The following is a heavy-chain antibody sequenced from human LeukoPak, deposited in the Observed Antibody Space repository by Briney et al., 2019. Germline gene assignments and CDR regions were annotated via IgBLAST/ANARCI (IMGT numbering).Heavy chain of an antibody. CDR2: INSDGSSR. CDR3: ARGGPDSSDYSSLFDY. D-gene: IGHD3-22*01. CDR1: GFTFSNYW. J-gene: IGHJ4*02. Sequence: GGSLRLSCAASGFTFSNYWMSWVRQAPGKGLVWVSRINSDGSSRHYADSVRGRFTISRDNAKNTLHLQMTSLRAEDTAVYYCARGGPDSSDYSSLFDYWGRGILVTVSS. V-gene: IGHV3-74*01.